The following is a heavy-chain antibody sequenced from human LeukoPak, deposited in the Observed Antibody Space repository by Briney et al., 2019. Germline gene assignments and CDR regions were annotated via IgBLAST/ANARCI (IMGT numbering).Heavy chain of an antibody. V-gene: IGHV3-21*01. CDR2: ITSSSSYI. CDR1: RFPFSSYS. J-gene: IGHJ4*02. D-gene: IGHD4-11*01. Sequence: GGSLRLSCAASRFPFSSYSMNWVRQAPGKGLEWVSSITSSSSYIYYADSVKGRFTISRDNAKNSLYLQLNSLRAEDTAVYYCVRLYDDYTNGHFNSWGQGTLVTVSS. CDR3: VRLYDDYTNGHFNS.